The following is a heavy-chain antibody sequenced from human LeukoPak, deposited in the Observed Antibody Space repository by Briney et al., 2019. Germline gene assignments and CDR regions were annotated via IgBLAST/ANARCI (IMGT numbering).Heavy chain of an antibody. D-gene: IGHD3-10*01. V-gene: IGHV4-34*01. J-gene: IGHJ4*02. CDR2: INHSGST. Sequence: SETLSLTCAVYGGSFSGYYWSWIRQPPGKGLEWIVEINHSGSTNYNPSLKSRVTISVDTSKNQFSLKLSSVTAADTAVYYCASRSGLLWFGEFNYWGQGTLVTVSS. CDR3: ASRSGLLWFGEFNY. CDR1: GGSFSGYY.